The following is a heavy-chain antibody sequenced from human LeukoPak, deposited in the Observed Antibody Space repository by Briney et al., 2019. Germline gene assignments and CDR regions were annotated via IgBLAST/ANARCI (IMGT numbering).Heavy chain of an antibody. CDR2: IYYSGST. D-gene: IGHD6-19*01. Sequence: PSETLSLTCTVSGGSISRSNNYWGWIRPRPGKGLEWIGSIYYSGSTYYNPSLKSRVTISVDTSKNQFSLKLSSVTAADTAVYYCARHEQWLVRYNYWGQGILVTVYS. V-gene: IGHV4-39*01. CDR3: ARHEQWLVRYNY. J-gene: IGHJ4*02. CDR1: GGSISRSNNY.